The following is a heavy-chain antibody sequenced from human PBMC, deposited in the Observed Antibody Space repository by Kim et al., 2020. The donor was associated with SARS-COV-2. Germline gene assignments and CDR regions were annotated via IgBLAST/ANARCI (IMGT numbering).Heavy chain of an antibody. Sequence: SETLSLTCTVSGGSISSYFWSWIRQPPGKGLEWIGYIFYSGSTNYNPSLKSRVTISIDTSKNQFSLKLSSVTAADTAVYYCARDRRGYDFWSAYYTAAPYFDCWGQGTLVTVSS. J-gene: IGHJ4*02. CDR2: IFYSGST. V-gene: IGHV4-59*01. CDR3: ARDRRGYDFWSAYYTAAPYFDC. D-gene: IGHD3-3*01. CDR1: GGSISSYF.